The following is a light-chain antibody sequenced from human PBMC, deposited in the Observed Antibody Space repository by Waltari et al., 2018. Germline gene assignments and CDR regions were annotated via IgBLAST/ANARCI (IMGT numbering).Light chain of an antibody. V-gene: IGLV2-14*03. Sequence: SALTQPASMSGSPGQSITIPCTGTRSHIGLYDYVSWYQQHPGKAPKLIISDFSQRPSGVTARFSGSKSGYTASLTISGLQTEDEADYYCSAYTATDTYVFGSGTTVTVL. J-gene: IGLJ1*01. CDR1: RSHIGLYDY. CDR3: SAYTATDTYV. CDR2: DFS.